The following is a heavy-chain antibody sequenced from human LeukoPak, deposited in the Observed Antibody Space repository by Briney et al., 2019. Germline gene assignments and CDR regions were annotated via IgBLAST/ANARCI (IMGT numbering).Heavy chain of an antibody. CDR3: AREVRFLEWLPFDP. CDR1: GYSISSGYY. D-gene: IGHD3-3*01. Sequence: SETLSLTCTVSGYSISSGYYWGWIRQPPGKGLEWIGGIYHSGSTYYNPSLKSRVTISVDTSKNQFSLKLSSVTAADTAVYYCAREVRFLEWLPFDPWGQGTLVTVSS. J-gene: IGHJ5*02. CDR2: IYHSGST. V-gene: IGHV4-38-2*02.